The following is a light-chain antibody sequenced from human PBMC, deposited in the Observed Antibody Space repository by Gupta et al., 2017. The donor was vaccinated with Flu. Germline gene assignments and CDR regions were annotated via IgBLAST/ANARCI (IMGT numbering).Light chain of an antibody. Sequence: GQKDRITCGGNNIGTKSVHWYQQKPGQAPVLVVYDDSDRPSGIPERFSGSNSGNTATLTISRVEAGDEADYYCQVWDSSSDRGVFGGGTKLTVL. CDR2: DDS. CDR3: QVWDSSSDRGV. V-gene: IGLV3-21*02. CDR1: NIGTKS. J-gene: IGLJ3*02.